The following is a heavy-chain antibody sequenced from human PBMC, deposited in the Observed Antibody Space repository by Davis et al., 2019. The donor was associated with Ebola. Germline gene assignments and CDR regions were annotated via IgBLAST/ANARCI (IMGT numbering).Heavy chain of an antibody. V-gene: IGHV3-23*01. CDR2: ISGSGGST. J-gene: IGHJ6*02. Sequence: GESLKISCAASGFTFSSYAMSWVRQAPGKGLEWVSVISGSGGSTYYADSVKGRFTISRDNSKNTLYVQMNSLRAEDTAVYYCAKLVRNGDYVYYYGMDVWGQGTTVTVSS. D-gene: IGHD4-17*01. CDR1: GFTFSSYA. CDR3: AKLVRNGDYVYYYGMDV.